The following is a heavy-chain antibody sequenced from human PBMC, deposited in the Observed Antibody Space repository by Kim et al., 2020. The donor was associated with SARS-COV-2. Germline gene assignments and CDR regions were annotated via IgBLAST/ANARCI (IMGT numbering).Heavy chain of an antibody. CDR1: GYTFTSYA. CDR3: ARDLEVVVVPAAMGFDP. Sequence: ASVKASCKASGYTFTSYAMNWVRQAPGQGLEWMGWINTNTGNPTYAQGFTGRFVFSLDTSVSTAYLQISSLKAEDTAVYYCARDLEVVVVPAAMGFDPWGQGTLVTVSS. V-gene: IGHV7-4-1*02. CDR2: INTNTGNP. J-gene: IGHJ5*02. D-gene: IGHD2-2*01.